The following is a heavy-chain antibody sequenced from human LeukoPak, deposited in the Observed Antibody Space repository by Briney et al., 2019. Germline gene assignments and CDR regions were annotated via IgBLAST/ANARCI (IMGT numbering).Heavy chain of an antibody. Sequence: SQTLSLTCTVSGGSLSSGGYYWSWIRQHPGKGLEWIGFIYYSGNTYYTPSLKSRVTISVDTSKNQFSLKLTSATAADTAVYYCARVPLLELSSGYFDYWGQGTLDTVSS. CDR1: GGSLSSGGYY. J-gene: IGHJ4*02. CDR3: ARVPLLELSSGYFDY. D-gene: IGHD3-22*01. CDR2: IYYSGNT. V-gene: IGHV4-31*03.